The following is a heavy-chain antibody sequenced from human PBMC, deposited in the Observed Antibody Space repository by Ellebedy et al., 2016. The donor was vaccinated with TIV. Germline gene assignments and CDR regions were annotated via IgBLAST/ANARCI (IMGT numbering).Heavy chain of an antibody. CDR3: ARPQGSGSYYTHYYYMDV. J-gene: IGHJ6*03. Sequence: SETLSLTCTVSGGSISSSSYYWGWIRQPPGKGLEWIGSIYYSGSTYYNPSLKSRVTISVDTSKNHFSLKLSSVTAADTAVYYCARPQGSGSYYTHYYYMDVWGKGTTVTVSS. D-gene: IGHD3-10*01. CDR2: IYYSGST. V-gene: IGHV4-39*07. CDR1: GGSISSSSYY.